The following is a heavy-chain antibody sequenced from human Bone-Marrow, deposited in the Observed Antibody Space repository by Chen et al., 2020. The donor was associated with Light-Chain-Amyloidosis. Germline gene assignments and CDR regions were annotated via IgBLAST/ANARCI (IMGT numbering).Heavy chain of an antibody. CDR1: GASISSADDY. CDR3: VRETTSTPWFDP. Sequence: QVQLQESGPGLVKPSQTLSLVCSVSGASISSADDYWTWVRQPPGQGLEWIGYMHHSGSATYNPSRRSRVAISLDTSKNQFSLSLTSVTAADSAMYFCVRETTSTPWFDPWGPGTLVTVYS. V-gene: IGHV4-30-4*01. J-gene: IGHJ5*02. CDR2: MHHSGSA. D-gene: IGHD1-1*01.